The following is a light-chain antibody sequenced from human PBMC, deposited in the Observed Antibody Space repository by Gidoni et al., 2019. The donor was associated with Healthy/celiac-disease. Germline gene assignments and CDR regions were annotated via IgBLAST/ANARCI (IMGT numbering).Light chain of an antibody. CDR2: AAS. Sequence: DIQFTQSPSFLSASVGDSVTITCRASQGISSYLAWYQQKPGKAPKLLIYAASTLQSGVPSRFSGSGSGTEFTLTISSLQPEDFATYYCQQLNSYPRTFXXXTKVEIK. CDR1: QGISSY. V-gene: IGKV1-9*01. J-gene: IGKJ1*01. CDR3: QQLNSYPRT.